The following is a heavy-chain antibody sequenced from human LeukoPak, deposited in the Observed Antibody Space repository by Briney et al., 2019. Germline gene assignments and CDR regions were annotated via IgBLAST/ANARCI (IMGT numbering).Heavy chain of an antibody. D-gene: IGHD5-18*01. CDR1: GFTFSSYW. CDR2: IKKDGSEK. Sequence: GGSLRLSCAASGFTFSSYWMSWVRQVPGKGLEWVANIKKDGSEKKYVDSVKGRFTISRDNSKNTLYLQMNSLRPEDTAVYYCAREGIQIWSRRAFDIWGQGTMVTVSS. J-gene: IGHJ3*02. V-gene: IGHV3-7*01. CDR3: AREGIQIWSRRAFDI.